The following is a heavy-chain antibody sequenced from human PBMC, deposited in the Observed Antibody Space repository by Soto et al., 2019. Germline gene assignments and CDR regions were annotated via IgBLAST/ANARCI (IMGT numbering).Heavy chain of an antibody. V-gene: IGHV3-7*03. CDR2: INEDGSEK. J-gene: IGHJ4*02. Sequence: EVQVLESGGGLVQPGGSLRLSCVASGFSFSLFWMSWVRQTPGKGLEWVANINEDGSEKFFADSVKGRFTISRDNAKNSLSLQMNSLTADDTAVYYCARTGWPQTSYYFDYWGQGTLVTVSS. D-gene: IGHD3-16*01. CDR1: GFSFSLFW. CDR3: ARTGWPQTSYYFDY.